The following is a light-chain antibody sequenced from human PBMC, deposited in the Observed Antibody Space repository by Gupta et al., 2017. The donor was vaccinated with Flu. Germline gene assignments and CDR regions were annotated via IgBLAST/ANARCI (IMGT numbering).Light chain of an antibody. CDR3: SSHTTGSTLVV. V-gene: IGLV2-14*01. CDR2: EVN. J-gene: IGLJ3*02. Sequence: PLPPPASVSAPPCPPTPLSCPGTNSDIGRYNYVSWYQQHPGKAPKLLIFEVNNRPSGVSDRFSGSKSGSTASLTISGLQADDEADYYCSSHTTGSTLVVFGGGTKLTVL. CDR1: NSDIGRYNY.